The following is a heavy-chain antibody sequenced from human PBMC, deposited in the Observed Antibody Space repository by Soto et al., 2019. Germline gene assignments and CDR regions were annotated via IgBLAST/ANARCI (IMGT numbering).Heavy chain of an antibody. V-gene: IGHV4-34*01. D-gene: IGHD6-19*01. CDR3: GPRGAVADPRGY. CDR1: GGSFSDFY. J-gene: IGHJ4*02. Sequence: QVQLQQWGAGLLKPSETLSLTCAVYGGSFSDFYWTWIRQLPGKGLEWIGEINHSGSTNYNPSLRRRVAIPADTSKTQASLNLRSVTAADTAVYYCGPRGAVADPRGYWGQGTLVTVSS. CDR2: INHSGST.